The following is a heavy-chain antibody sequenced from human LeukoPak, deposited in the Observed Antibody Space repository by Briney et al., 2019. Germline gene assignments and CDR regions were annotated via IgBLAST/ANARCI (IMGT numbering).Heavy chain of an antibody. CDR1: GYTFTSYG. D-gene: IGHD3-16*02. CDR3: ARDLDDYVWGSYRPRMDV. CDR2: ISAYNGNT. Sequence: GASVKVSCKASGYTFTSYGISWVRQALGQGLEWMGWISAYNGNTNYAQKLQGRVTMTTDTSTSTAYMELRSLRSDDTAVYYCARDLDDYVWGSYRPRMDVWGKGTTVTVSS. V-gene: IGHV1-18*01. J-gene: IGHJ6*04.